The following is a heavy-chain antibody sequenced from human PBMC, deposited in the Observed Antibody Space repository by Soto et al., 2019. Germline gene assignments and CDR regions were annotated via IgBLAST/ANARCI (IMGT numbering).Heavy chain of an antibody. J-gene: IGHJ4*02. CDR1: GFTFSSYA. Sequence: GGSLRLSCAASGFTFSSYAMSWVRQAPGKGLEWVSAISGSGGSTYYADSVKGRFTISRDNSKNTLYLQMNSLRAEDTAVYYCAKGLRNGLKAHDSSGRILDYWGQGTLVTVSS. CDR2: ISGSGGST. V-gene: IGHV3-23*01. D-gene: IGHD3-22*01. CDR3: AKGLRNGLKAHDSSGRILDY.